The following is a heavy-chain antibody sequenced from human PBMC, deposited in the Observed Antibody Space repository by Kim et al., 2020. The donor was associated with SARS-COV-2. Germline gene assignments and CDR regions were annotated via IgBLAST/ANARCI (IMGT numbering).Heavy chain of an antibody. CDR1: GFTFSTYW. D-gene: IGHD1-26*01. V-gene: IGHV3-74*01. Sequence: GGSLRLSCVASGFTFSTYWMHWVRQAPGKGLVWVARVSGDESTTNYADSMTVRFTISRDSANNTLYLQMNSLRDDDTAVDFCARSSPGTFDYWGQGTPVT. CDR2: VSGDESTT. CDR3: ARSSPGTFDY. J-gene: IGHJ4*02.